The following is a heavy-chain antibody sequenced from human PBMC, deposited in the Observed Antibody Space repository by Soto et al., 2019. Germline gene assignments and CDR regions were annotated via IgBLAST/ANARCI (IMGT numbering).Heavy chain of an antibody. D-gene: IGHD6-6*01. CDR1: GGSISSGVYF. CDR2: LYYSGST. V-gene: IGHV4-31*03. Sequence: SDTLYLTCTVTGGSISSGVYFWSWIRKHPGKGLEWIGFLYYSGSTYYNPSLKSRVTISVDTSKNQFSLKLSSVTAADTAVYYCAREGAAPYYYYGMDVWGQGTTVT. CDR3: AREGAAPYYYYGMDV. J-gene: IGHJ6*02.